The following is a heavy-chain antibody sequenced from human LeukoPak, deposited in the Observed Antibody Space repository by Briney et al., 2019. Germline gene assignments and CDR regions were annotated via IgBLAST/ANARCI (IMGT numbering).Heavy chain of an antibody. V-gene: IGHV3-30*02. CDR3: AKDLPPYGDEATHGDY. CDR2: IRYDGNNK. Sequence: GGPLRLSCAAPGFTFSSYAMHWVRQAPGKGLEWVAFIRYDGNNKYYGDSVRGRFTISRDNSKNTLYLQMNSLRAEDTAVYYCAKDLPPYGDEATHGDYWGQGTLVTVSS. CDR1: GFTFSSYA. J-gene: IGHJ4*02. D-gene: IGHD4-17*01.